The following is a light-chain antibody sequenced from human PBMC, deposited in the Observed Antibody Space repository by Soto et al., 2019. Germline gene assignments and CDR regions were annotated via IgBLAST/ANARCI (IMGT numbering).Light chain of an antibody. CDR1: QGISKY. J-gene: IGKJ1*01. CDR2: AAS. Sequence: DIQMTQSPSAMSASVGDRVTITCRASQGISKYLAWFQQIPGKVPRRLVYAASSLQSGVPSRFSGSGSGTEFTLTISRLQPEDFGTYYCLQHTYYPWTFGQGTKVEI. CDR3: LQHTYYPWT. V-gene: IGKV1-17*03.